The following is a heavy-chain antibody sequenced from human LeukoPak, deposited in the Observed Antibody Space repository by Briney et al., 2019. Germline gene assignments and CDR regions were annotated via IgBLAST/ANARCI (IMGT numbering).Heavy chain of an antibody. Sequence: SETLSLTCTVSGGSISSYYWSWIRQPPGKGLEWIGYIYYSGSTNYNPSLKSRVTISVDTSKNQFSLKLSSVTAADTAVYYCAGEGVAAAGRASDYWGQGTLVTVSS. J-gene: IGHJ4*02. CDR1: GGSISSYY. D-gene: IGHD6-13*01. V-gene: IGHV4-59*12. CDR2: IYYSGST. CDR3: AGEGVAAAGRASDY.